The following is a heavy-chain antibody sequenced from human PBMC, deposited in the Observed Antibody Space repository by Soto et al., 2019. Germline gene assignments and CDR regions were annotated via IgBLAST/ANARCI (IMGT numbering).Heavy chain of an antibody. V-gene: IGHV4-4*07. Sequence: SETLSLTCTVSGGSISSYYWSWIRQPAGKGLEWIGRIYTSGSTNYNPSLKSRVTMSVDTSKNQFSLKLSSVTAADTAVYYCARDPEGNGSSTSCYTVDYWGQGTLVTVSS. D-gene: IGHD2-2*02. J-gene: IGHJ4*02. CDR3: ARDPEGNGSSTSCYTVDY. CDR1: GGSISSYY. CDR2: IYTSGST.